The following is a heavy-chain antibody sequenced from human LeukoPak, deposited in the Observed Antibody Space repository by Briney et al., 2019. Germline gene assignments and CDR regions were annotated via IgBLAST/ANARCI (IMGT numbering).Heavy chain of an antibody. D-gene: IGHD3-10*01. CDR2: ISGSGGST. J-gene: IGHJ4*02. Sequence: GGSLRLSCAASGFTFSSYAMSWVRQAPGKGLEWVSAISGSGGSTYYADSVKGRFTISRDNPKNTLYLQMNSLRAEDTAVYYCAKGHGRSGSSTDYWGQGTLVTVSS. CDR3: AKGHGRSGSSTDY. CDR1: GFTFSSYA. V-gene: IGHV3-23*01.